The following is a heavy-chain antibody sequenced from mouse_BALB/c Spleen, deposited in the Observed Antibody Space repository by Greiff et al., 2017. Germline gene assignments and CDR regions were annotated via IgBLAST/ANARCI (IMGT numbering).Heavy chain of an antibody. J-gene: IGHJ1*01. V-gene: IGHV1S137*01. CDR2: ISTYYGDA. Sequence: VQLQQSGAELVRPGVSVKISCKGSGYTFTDYAMHWVKQSHAKSLEWIGVISTYYGDASYNQKFKGKATMTVDKSSSTAYMELARLTSEDSAIYYCARDGNYYYGSSYWYLDDWGAGTTVTVSS. CDR1: GYTFTDYA. D-gene: IGHD1-1*01. CDR3: ARDGNYYYGSSYWYLDD.